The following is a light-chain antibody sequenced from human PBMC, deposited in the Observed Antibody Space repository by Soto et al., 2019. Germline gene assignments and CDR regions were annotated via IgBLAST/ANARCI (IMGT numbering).Light chain of an antibody. CDR2: SNN. CDR1: FSNIGSNT. V-gene: IGLV1-44*01. J-gene: IGLJ2*01. CDR3: AAWDDSLNGVV. Sequence: QSVLTQSPSASGTPGQRVTISCSGSFSNIGSNTVNWYEQLPGTAPKLLIYSNNQRPSGVPDRISGTKSGTSASLAIRGLQSDDESDYCCAAWDDSLNGVVFGGGTQLTVL.